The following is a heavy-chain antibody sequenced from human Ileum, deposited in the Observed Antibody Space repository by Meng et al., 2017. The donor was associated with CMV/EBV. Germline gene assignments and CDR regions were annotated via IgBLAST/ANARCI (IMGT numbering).Heavy chain of an antibody. CDR2: TSANGDDT. V-gene: IGHV3-64*02. CDR1: GFTFSSYA. Sequence: GGSLRLSCAASGFTFSSYAIHWVRQAPGKGLEYVSATSANGDDTYYADSVRGRFTISRDNSKNTLYLHMGSLRAEDTSVYYCARGYCSSTSCSPPAVWGRGTTVTVSS. CDR3: ARGYCSSTSCSPPAV. D-gene: IGHD2-2*01. J-gene: IGHJ6*02.